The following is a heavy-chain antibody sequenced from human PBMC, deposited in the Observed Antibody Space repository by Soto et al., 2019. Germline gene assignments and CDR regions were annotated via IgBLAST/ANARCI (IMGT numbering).Heavy chain of an antibody. CDR2: ISYDGSNK. D-gene: IGHD3-3*01. CDR1: GFTFSSYG. Sequence: QVQLVESGGGVVQPGRSLRLSCAASGFTFSSYGMHWVRQAPGKGLEWVAVISYDGSNKYYADSVKGRFTISRDNSKNTLYLQMNRLRAEDKAVDYCAKGPLDYDFWSGPDYWGQGTLVTVSS. V-gene: IGHV3-30*18. CDR3: AKGPLDYDFWSGPDY. J-gene: IGHJ4*02.